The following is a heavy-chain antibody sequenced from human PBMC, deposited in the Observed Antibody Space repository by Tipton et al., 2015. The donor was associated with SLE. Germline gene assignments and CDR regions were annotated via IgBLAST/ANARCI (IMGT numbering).Heavy chain of an antibody. Sequence: TLSLTCTVSGGSISSYYWSWIRQPPGKGLEWIGYIYYSGSTNYNPSLKSRVAISVDTSKNQFSLKLSSVTAADTAVYYCARENWNYYMDVWGKGTMVTVSS. CDR3: ARENWNYYMDV. J-gene: IGHJ6*03. D-gene: IGHD1-1*01. CDR1: GGSISSYY. V-gene: IGHV4-59*01. CDR2: IYYSGST.